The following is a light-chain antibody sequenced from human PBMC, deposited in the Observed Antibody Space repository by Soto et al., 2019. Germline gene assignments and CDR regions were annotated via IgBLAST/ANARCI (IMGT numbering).Light chain of an antibody. J-gene: IGLJ2*01. CDR3: QSYDSSLSVL. Sequence: QSVLTQPPSVSGAPGQRVTISCTGSSSKIGAGYDVHWYQQLPGTAPKLLIYGNSNRPSGVPDRFSGSKSGTSASLAITGFQAEDEADYYCQSYDSSLSVLFGGATKLTVL. CDR1: SSKIGAGYD. V-gene: IGLV1-40*01. CDR2: GNS.